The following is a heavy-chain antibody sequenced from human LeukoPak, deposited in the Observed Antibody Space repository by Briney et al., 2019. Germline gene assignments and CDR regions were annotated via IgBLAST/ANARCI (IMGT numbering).Heavy chain of an antibody. CDR1: GFTVSSTY. V-gene: IGHV3-53*01. CDR2: IYSNGNT. D-gene: IGHD4-11*01. J-gene: IGHJ6*03. Sequence: PGGSLRLSCEASGFTVSSTYMSWVRQAPGKGLEWVSAIYSNGNTYYTDSVKGRFTISRDNSRNTLDLQINSLRAEDTAVYYCASSNGAPTDTHYYYMNVWGKGTTVTVSS. CDR3: ASSNGAPTDTHYYYMNV.